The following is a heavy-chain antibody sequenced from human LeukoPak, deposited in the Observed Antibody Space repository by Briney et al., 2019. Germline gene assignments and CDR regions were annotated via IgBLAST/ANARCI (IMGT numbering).Heavy chain of an antibody. D-gene: IGHD1-26*01. Sequence: SETLSLTCTVSGGSISSYYWSWIRQPPGKGLEWIGYIYYSGSTNYNPSLKSRVTISVDTSKNQFSLKLSSVTAADTAVYYCARQGLTTTDSYYYYGMDVWGQGTTVTVSS. V-gene: IGHV4-59*08. CDR2: IYYSGST. J-gene: IGHJ6*02. CDR1: GGSISSYY. CDR3: ARQGLTTTDSYYYYGMDV.